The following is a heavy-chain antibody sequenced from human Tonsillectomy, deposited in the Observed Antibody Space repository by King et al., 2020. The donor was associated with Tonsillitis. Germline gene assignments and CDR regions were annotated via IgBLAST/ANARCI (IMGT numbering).Heavy chain of an antibody. Sequence: QLVQSGGGLVQPGRSLRLSCAASGFPFDDYAMHWVRQAPGKGLEWVSGISWNSGIIGYADFVKGRFTISRDNAKNSLYLQMNSLRAEDTALYYCAKDIIRYDFWSGSDYWGQGTLVTVSS. D-gene: IGHD3-3*01. J-gene: IGHJ4*02. CDR3: AKDIIRYDFWSGSDY. V-gene: IGHV3-9*01. CDR1: GFPFDDYA. CDR2: ISWNSGII.